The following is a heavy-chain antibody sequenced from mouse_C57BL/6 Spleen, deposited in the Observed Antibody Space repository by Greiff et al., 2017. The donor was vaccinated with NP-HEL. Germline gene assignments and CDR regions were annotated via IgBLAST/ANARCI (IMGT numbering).Heavy chain of an antibody. Sequence: EVKVVESGGGLVKPGGSLKLSCAASGFTFSSYTMSWVRQTPEKRLEWVATISGGGGNTYYPDSVKGRFTISRDNAKNTLYLQMSSLRSEDTALYYCARHYDVGFFDYWGQGTTLTVSS. D-gene: IGHD2-12*01. V-gene: IGHV5-9*01. CDR1: GFTFSSYT. CDR2: ISGGGGNT. J-gene: IGHJ2*01. CDR3: ARHYDVGFFDY.